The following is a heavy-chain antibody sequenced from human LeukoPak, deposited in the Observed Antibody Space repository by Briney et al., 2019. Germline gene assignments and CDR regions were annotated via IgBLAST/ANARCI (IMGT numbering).Heavy chain of an antibody. J-gene: IGHJ5*02. CDR2: IYYSGIT. CDR1: GGAISSSSYY. CDR3: ARHLGSSSSWYSSWFDP. Sequence: SETLSLTCTVSGGAISSSSYYWDWIRQPPGQGLEWIGSIYYSGITYYNASLKSRVTMSIDTAKNHFSLKLSSVTAADTAVYFCARHLGSSSSWYSSWFDPWGRGTLVTVSS. D-gene: IGHD6-13*01. V-gene: IGHV4-39*01.